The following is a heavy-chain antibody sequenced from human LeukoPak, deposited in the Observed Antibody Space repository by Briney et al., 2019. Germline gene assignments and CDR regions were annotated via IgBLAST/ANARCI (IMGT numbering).Heavy chain of an antibody. CDR1: GYTFTSYG. V-gene: IGHV1-18*01. D-gene: IGHD3-22*01. CDR3: ARGMDYYDSSGITVFDY. J-gene: IGHJ4*02. Sequence: ASVKVSCKAFGYTFTSYGISWVRQAPGQGLEWMGWISAYNGNTNYAQKLQGRVTMTTDTSTSTAYMELRSLRSDDTAVYYCARGMDYYDSSGITVFDYWGQGTLVTVSS. CDR2: ISAYNGNT.